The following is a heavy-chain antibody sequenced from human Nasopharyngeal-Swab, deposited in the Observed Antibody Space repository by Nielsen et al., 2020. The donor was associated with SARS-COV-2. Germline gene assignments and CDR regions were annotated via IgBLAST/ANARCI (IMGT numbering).Heavy chain of an antibody. CDR1: GFTFSTYR. J-gene: IGHJ4*02. CDR3: ARDVAAGTTTGLGY. CDR2: ISSSSSTT. D-gene: IGHD1-7*01. Sequence: GESLKISCAASGFTFSTYRMNWVRQAPGKGLEWVSYISSSSSTTYYADSVKGRFTISRDNAKNSLYLQMNSLRDEDTAVYYCARDVAAGTTTGLGYWGQGTLVIVSS. V-gene: IGHV3-48*02.